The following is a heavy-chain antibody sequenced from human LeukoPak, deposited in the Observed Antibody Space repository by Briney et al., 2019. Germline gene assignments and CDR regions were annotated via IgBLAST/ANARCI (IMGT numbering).Heavy chain of an antibody. CDR2: IYHSGST. V-gene: IGHV4-38-2*01. D-gene: IGHD1-26*01. Sequence: SETLSLTCAVSGYSISSGYYWGWIRQPPGKGLEWIGSIYHSGSTYYNPSLKSRVTISVDTSKNQFSLKLSSVTAADTAVYYCASPSKWELSDLGCWGRGTLVTVSS. J-gene: IGHJ4*01. CDR1: GYSISSGYY. CDR3: ASPSKWELSDLGC.